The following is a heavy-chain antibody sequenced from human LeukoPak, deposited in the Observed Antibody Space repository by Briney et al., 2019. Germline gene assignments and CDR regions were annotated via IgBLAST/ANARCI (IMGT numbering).Heavy chain of an antibody. D-gene: IGHD3-3*02. J-gene: IGHJ4*02. CDR1: GYTFSDFY. Sequence: ATVKVSCKASGYTFSDFYIHWVRQAPGQGLEYVGWITPKSGDTYSPQRFQGRVTMTRDASISTAYMELSSLRSDDTAVYFCARVRLADERAWAYWGQGTLVTVSS. V-gene: IGHV1-2*02. CDR2: ITPKSGDT. CDR3: ARVRLADERAWAY.